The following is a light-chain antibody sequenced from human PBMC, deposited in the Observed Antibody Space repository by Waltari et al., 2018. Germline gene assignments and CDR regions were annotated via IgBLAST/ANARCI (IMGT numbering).Light chain of an antibody. J-gene: IGLJ1*01. Sequence: SYELTDSISVSVALGQTAKIACGGDNIGSKSVNWYQQKPGQHPILVIYRDIRRPSGIPKRFSGSNSGNTATLTISRAKVVDEAVYFCQVWASGTYIFAGGTKLTVL. CDR3: QVWASGTYI. CDR2: RDI. CDR1: NIGSKS. V-gene: IGLV3-9*01.